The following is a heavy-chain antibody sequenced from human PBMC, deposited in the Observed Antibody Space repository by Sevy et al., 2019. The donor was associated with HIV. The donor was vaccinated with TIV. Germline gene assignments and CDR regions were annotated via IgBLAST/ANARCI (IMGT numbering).Heavy chain of an antibody. J-gene: IGHJ3*02. CDR3: ARDKGGGRGAFDI. V-gene: IGHV1-69*13. CDR2: IIPIFGTA. CDR1: GGTFSSYA. Sequence: ASVKVSCKASGGTFSSYAISWVRQAPGQGLEWMGGIIPIFGTANYAQTFQGRVTITADESTSTAYMELSSLRSEDTAVYYCARDKGGGRGAFDIWGQGTMVTVSS. D-gene: IGHD2-15*01.